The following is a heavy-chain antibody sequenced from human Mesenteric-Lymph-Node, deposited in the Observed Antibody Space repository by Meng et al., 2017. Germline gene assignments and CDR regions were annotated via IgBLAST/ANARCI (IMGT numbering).Heavy chain of an antibody. Sequence: QLQLGDSGGGVVQPGRSLRLSCTASGFTFSSYGFHWVRQAPGKGLQWVAGIWYDGSSEYYADSVKGRFTISRDDSKNTLSLQMNSLRAEDTAVYHCARDDAQTKLQHWGQGTLVTVSS. CDR3: ARDDAQTKLQH. D-gene: IGHD1/OR15-1a*01. V-gene: IGHV3-33*01. CDR1: GFTFSSYG. CDR2: IWYDGSSE. J-gene: IGHJ1*01.